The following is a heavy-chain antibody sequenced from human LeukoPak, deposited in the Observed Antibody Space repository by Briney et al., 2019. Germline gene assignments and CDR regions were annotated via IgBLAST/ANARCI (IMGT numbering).Heavy chain of an antibody. J-gene: IGHJ5*02. CDR2: TSFDGSNK. Sequence: PGRSLRLSCAASGFTFSNYGMHWVRQAPGKGLEWVAVTSFDGSNKYYADSVKGRFTISRDNSKNTLYLQMNSLRAEDTAVYYCAKDKGQQLLLNWFDPWGQGTLVTVSS. CDR3: AKDKGQQLLLNWFDP. V-gene: IGHV3-30*18. D-gene: IGHD2-2*01. CDR1: GFTFSNYG.